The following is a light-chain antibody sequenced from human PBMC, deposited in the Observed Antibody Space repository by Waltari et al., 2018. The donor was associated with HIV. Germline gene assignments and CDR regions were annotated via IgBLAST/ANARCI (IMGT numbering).Light chain of an antibody. V-gene: IGKV3D-15*01. CDR1: QNIGAN. Sequence: EIVMTQSPATLSVSPGQRVTLSCRASQNIGANLAWYQQRPGQPPRLLIHGASSRDPGIPARFTGRGTGTDFTLQISNLHSDDSGVYYCQQDLDWPPWTFGQGTKV. CDR3: QQDLDWPPWT. J-gene: IGKJ1*01. CDR2: GAS.